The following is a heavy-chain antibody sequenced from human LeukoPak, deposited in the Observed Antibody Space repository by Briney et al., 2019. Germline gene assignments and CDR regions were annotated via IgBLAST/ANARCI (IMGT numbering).Heavy chain of an antibody. Sequence: SETLSLTCTVSGGSISSSSCYRAWIRQPPGKGLEWIGSIYYSGSTYYNPSLKSRVTISVDTSKNQFSLKLRSVTAADTAVYYCVGQSGSYMDWGQGTLVTVSS. V-gene: IGHV4-39*01. CDR1: GGSISSSSCY. J-gene: IGHJ4*02. D-gene: IGHD1-26*01. CDR2: IYYSGST. CDR3: VGQSGSYMD.